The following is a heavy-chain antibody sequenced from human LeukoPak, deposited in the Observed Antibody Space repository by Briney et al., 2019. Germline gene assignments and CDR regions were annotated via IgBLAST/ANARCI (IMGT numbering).Heavy chain of an antibody. CDR2: ISSSSSTI. V-gene: IGHV3-48*04. Sequence: PAGSLRVSCAASGFTFSRYSMNWVRQAPGKGVEWVSYISSSSSTIYYEDSVKGRFTISRDNAKNSLYLQMNSLRAEDTAVYYCAGGYYYGMDVWGQGTTVTVSS. CDR3: AGGYYYGMDV. J-gene: IGHJ6*02. CDR1: GFTFSRYS.